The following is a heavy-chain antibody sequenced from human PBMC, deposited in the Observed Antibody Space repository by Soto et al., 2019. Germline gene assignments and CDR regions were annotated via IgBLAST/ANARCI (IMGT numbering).Heavy chain of an antibody. CDR2: ISYDGSNK. D-gene: IGHD2-15*01. CDR1: GFTFSSYA. V-gene: IGHV3-30-3*01. J-gene: IGHJ6*02. Sequence: QVQLVESGGGVVQPGRSLRLSCAASGFTFSSYAMHWVRQAPGKGLECVAVISYDGSNKFYRDSVKGRFTISRDNSKNTLYLQINSLRYEDTAVYYCARGDREDIAVVVGARPGEYGVDVGGQGTTVTVS. CDR3: ARGDREDIAVVVGARPGEYGVDV.